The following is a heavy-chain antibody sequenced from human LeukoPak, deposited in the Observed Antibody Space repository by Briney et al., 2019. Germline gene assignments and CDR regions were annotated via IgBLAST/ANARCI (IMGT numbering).Heavy chain of an antibody. J-gene: IGHJ4*02. CDR1: GYSFSNYW. D-gene: IGHD2-21*02. V-gene: IGHV5-51*01. Sequence: KAGESLKISCKGSGYSFSNYWIGWVRQMPGKGLEWMGIIYPGDSNTRYSPSFQGQVTISADKSISTAYLQWTSLKASDTAIYYCARQPLVRDCGGDCEFDYWGQGTRVSVSS. CDR3: ARQPLVRDCGGDCEFDY. CDR2: IYPGDSNT.